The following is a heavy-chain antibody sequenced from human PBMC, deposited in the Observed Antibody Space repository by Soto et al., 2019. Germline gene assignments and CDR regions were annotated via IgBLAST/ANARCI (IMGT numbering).Heavy chain of an antibody. D-gene: IGHD3-9*01. CDR3: AKDWDILTGYYDY. V-gene: IGHV3-23*01. J-gene: IGHJ4*02. CDR2: ISGSGGST. CDR1: GFTFSSYA. Sequence: GGSLRLSFAASGFTFSSYAMSWVRQAPGKGLEWVSAISGSGGSTYYADSVKGRFTISRDNSKNTLYLQMNSLRAEDTAVYYCAKDWDILTGYYDYWGQGTLVTVSS.